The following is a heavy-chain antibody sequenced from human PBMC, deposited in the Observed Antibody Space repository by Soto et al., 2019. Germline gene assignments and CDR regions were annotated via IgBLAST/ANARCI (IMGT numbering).Heavy chain of an antibody. CDR2: VIGTGIDT. J-gene: IGHJ4*02. CDR3: AKATRGQCIVAHCYPFDF. D-gene: IGHD2-15*01. CDR1: GFTFTNYA. V-gene: IGHV3-23*01. Sequence: EVQLLESGGGLVQPGGSLRLSCAASGFTFTNYAMNWVRHSPGKGLEWVASVIGTGIDTYHAASVKGRFTISRDNSRNTMFLEMNRLRAEDTAMYHCAKATRGQCIVAHCYPFDFWGQGILVTVS.